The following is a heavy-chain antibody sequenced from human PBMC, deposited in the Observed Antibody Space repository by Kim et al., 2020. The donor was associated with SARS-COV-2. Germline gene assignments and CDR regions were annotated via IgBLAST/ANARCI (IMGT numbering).Heavy chain of an antibody. Sequence: GGSLRLSCAASGFTVWVRQAPGKGLEWVSVIYSGVTTYYSDSVKGRFTISRDNSKNTLYLQMNSLRVEDTAVYYCARVSRSGYSSTKNLYFDLWGRGT. D-gene: IGHD5-12*01. CDR3: ARVSRSGYSSTKNLYFDL. V-gene: IGHV3-53*01. J-gene: IGHJ2*01. CDR2: IYSGVTT. CDR1: GFTV.